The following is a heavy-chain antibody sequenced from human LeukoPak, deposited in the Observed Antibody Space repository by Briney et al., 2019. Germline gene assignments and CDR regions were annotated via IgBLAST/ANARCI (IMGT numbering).Heavy chain of an antibody. D-gene: IGHD6-13*01. CDR3: ARVGAAADPLHAFDI. Sequence: SETLSLTCSVSGVPISSRSYYWGWIRQPPGKGLEWIGSMYFSGTSYYNPSLKSRVTISVHTPENHLSLKLTSVTAADTAVYYCARVGAAADPLHAFDIWGQGTMVTVSS. CDR1: GVPISSRSYY. CDR2: MYFSGTS. J-gene: IGHJ3*02. V-gene: IGHV4-39*02.